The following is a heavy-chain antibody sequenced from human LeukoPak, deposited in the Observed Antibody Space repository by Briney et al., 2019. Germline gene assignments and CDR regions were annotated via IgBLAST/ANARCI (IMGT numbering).Heavy chain of an antibody. V-gene: IGHV1-69*13. CDR3: ARDPFCSGGSCHPPNFDL. CDR1: GGTFSSYA. J-gene: IGHJ2*01. D-gene: IGHD2-15*01. CDR2: IIPIFGTA. Sequence: ASVKVSCKASGGTFSSYAISWVRQAPGQGLEWMGGIIPIFGTANYAQKFQGRVTITADESTSTAYMELSSLRSENTAVYYCARDPFCSGGSCHPPNFDLWGRGTLVTVSS.